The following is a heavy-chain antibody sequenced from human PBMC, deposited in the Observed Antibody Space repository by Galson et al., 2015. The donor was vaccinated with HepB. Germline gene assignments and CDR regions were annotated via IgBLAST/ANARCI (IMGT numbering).Heavy chain of an antibody. J-gene: IGHJ4*02. D-gene: IGHD6-19*01. CDR3: ARDLGVAVAGFDY. CDR1: GFTFSNAW. Sequence: SLRLSCAASGFTFSNAWMNWVRQAPGKGLEWVSYISSSSSTIYYADSVKGRFTISRDNAKNSLYLQMNSLRAEDTAVYYCARDLGVAVAGFDYWGQGTLVTVSS. CDR2: ISSSSSTI. V-gene: IGHV3-48*01.